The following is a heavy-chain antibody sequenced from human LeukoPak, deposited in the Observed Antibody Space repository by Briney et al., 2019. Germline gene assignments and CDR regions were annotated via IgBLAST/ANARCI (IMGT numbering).Heavy chain of an antibody. D-gene: IGHD3-22*01. V-gene: IGHV1-8*03. Sequence: ASVKVSCKASGYTFTSYDINWVRQATGQGLEWMGWMNPNSGITGYAQKFQGRVTISRNTSISTAYMELSSLRSEDSAVYYCAREDYYDSGSNDYWGQGTLVTVSS. CDR3: AREDYYDSGSNDY. J-gene: IGHJ4*02. CDR2: MNPNSGIT. CDR1: GYTFTSYD.